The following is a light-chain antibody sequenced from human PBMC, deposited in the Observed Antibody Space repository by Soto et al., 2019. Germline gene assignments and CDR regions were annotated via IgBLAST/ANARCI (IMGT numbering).Light chain of an antibody. CDR3: QQSGSSPWT. V-gene: IGKV3-20*01. CDR2: GAS. Sequence: EIVLTQSPGTLSLSPGERATLSCRASQSLSSSFLAWYQQKPGQAPRLLMYGASSRATGIPDRFSGSGSGTDFTLTISRLEPEDFAVYYCQQSGSSPWTFGQGTKVEIK. CDR1: QSLSSSF. J-gene: IGKJ1*01.